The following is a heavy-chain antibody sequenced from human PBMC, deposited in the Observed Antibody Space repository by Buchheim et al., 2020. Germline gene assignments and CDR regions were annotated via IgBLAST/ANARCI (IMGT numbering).Heavy chain of an antibody. CDR2: ISYDGSNK. Sequence: QVQLVESGGGVVQPGRSLRLSCAASGFTFSSYAMHWVRQAPGKGLEWVAVISYDGSNKYYADSVKGRFTISRDNSKNTLYLQMNSLRAEDTAVHYCASLARYYYYYGMDVWGQGTT. J-gene: IGHJ6*02. V-gene: IGHV3-30-3*01. CDR1: GFTFSSYA. CDR3: ASLARYYYYYGMDV.